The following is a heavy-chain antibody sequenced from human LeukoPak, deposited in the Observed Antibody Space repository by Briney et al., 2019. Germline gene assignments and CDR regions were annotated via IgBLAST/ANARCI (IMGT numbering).Heavy chain of an antibody. CDR2: IWYDGSNK. J-gene: IGHJ4*02. CDR3: ARDPYSYGYFDY. D-gene: IGHD5-18*01. Sequence: GGSLRLSCAASGFTFSSYGMHSVRQAPGKGLEWVAVIWYDGSNKYYADSVKGRFTISRDNSKNTLYLQMNSLRAEDTAVYYCARDPYSYGYFDYWGQGTLVTVSS. V-gene: IGHV3-33*01. CDR1: GFTFSSYG.